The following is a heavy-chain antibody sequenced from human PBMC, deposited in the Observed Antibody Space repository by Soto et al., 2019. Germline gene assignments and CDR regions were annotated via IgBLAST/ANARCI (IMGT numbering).Heavy chain of an antibody. V-gene: IGHV3-49*03. CDR1: GLTFDDYA. D-gene: IGHD6-19*01. CDR2: IRSKTYGGTT. CDR3: TAGKYGSGWITDY. J-gene: IGHJ4*02. Sequence: PGGSLRLSCAASGLTFDDYAMSWFRQAPGKGLEWVGFIRSKTYGGTTEYAASVKGRFTIPTDDSKNIAYLQMNSLTTEDTAVYYCTAGKYGSGWITDYCGQGPLVPVSS.